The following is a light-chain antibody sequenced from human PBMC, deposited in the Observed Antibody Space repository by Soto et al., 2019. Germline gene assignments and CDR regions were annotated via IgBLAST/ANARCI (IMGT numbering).Light chain of an antibody. CDR1: QSVNSN. CDR3: QQHGQWPIT. CDR2: GIS. Sequence: DIVVTQGPATLSVSPGERATLSCRASQSVNSNYLAWYQQKPGQAPRLLIYGISKRATDIPDRFSGSGSGTEFTLTISSLQAEDFATYYCQQHGQWPITFGQGTRLEI. J-gene: IGKJ5*01. V-gene: IGKV3D-15*01.